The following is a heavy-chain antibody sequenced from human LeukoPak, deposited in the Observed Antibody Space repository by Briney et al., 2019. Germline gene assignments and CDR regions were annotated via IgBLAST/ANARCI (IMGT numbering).Heavy chain of an antibody. V-gene: IGHV4-34*01. J-gene: IGHJ1*01. CDR1: GGSFSGYY. CDR2: INHSGST. Sequence: SETLSLTCAVYGGSFSGYYWSWIRQPPGKGLEWIGEINHSGSTNYNPSLKSRVTISVDTSKNQFSLKLSSVTAADTAVYYCASMDSSGYWYFQHWGQGTLVTVSS. CDR3: ASMDSSGYWYFQH. D-gene: IGHD3-22*01.